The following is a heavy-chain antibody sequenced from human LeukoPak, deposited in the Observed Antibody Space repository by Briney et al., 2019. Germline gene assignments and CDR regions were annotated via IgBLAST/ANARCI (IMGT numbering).Heavy chain of an antibody. J-gene: IGHJ4*02. D-gene: IGHD3-22*01. CDR3: ARADSSGYYPPYYFDY. CDR2: IYHSGST. Sequence: PSETLSLTCTVSGYSISSGYYWGWIRQPPGKGLEWIGSIYHSGSTYYNPSLKSRVTISVDTSKNQFSLKLSSVTAADTTVYYCARADSSGYYPPYYFDYWGQGTLVTVSS. V-gene: IGHV4-38-2*02. CDR1: GYSISSGYY.